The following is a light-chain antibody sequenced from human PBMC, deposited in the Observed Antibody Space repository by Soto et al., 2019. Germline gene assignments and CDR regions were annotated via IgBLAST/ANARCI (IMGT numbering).Light chain of an antibody. Sequence: EVVLVQSPGTLSLSPGERATLSCRASQSISSTYLAWYQQKPGQAPRLLIYGASSRAAGIPDRFSGSGSGTDFTLTIGGLEPEDFAVYYCQQHLISPFTVGLGTNLEIK. V-gene: IGKV3-20*01. J-gene: IGKJ2*01. CDR1: QSISSTY. CDR3: QQHLISPFT. CDR2: GAS.